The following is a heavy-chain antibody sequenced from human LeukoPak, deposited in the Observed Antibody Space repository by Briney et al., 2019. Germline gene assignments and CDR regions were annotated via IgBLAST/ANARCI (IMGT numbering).Heavy chain of an antibody. V-gene: IGHV4-34*01. CDR3: VRDRSGGVTTGYYFDY. D-gene: IGHD4-11*01. CDR2: INHSGGT. CDR1: GFTFSDYY. Sequence: GSLRLSCAASGFTFSDYYMSWIRQAPGKGLEWIGEINHSGGTNYNPSLKSRVTISVDTSKNQFSLKLSSVTAADTAVYYCVRDRSGGVTTGYYFDYWGQGTLVTVSS. J-gene: IGHJ4*02.